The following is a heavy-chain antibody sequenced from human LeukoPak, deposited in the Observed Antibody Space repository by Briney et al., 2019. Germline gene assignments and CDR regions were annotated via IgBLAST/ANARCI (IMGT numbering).Heavy chain of an antibody. CDR1: GFTFSSYA. J-gene: IGHJ6*02. V-gene: IGHV3-23*01. Sequence: PGGSLRLSCAASGFTFSSYAMSWVRQAPGKGLEWVSAISGSGGSTYYADSVKGRFTISRDNSKNTLYLQMNSLRAEDTAVYYCAKVSSSGWYYYYGMDVWGQGTTVTVSS. D-gene: IGHD6-19*01. CDR2: ISGSGGST. CDR3: AKVSSSGWYYYYGMDV.